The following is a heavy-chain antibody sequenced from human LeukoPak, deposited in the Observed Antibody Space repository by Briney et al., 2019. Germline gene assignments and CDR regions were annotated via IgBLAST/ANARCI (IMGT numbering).Heavy chain of an antibody. Sequence: GESLKFSCKGAGYGFTSYWIGWVRQMPGKGLGWMGIIYPGDSDTRYSPSFQRHVTISADKSISTAYLQSSSLKASDTAMYYCARRNCSGGSCYYPWFDPWGQGTLVTVSS. CDR1: GYGFTSYW. D-gene: IGHD2-15*01. J-gene: IGHJ5*02. V-gene: IGHV5-51*01. CDR3: ARRNCSGGSCYYPWFDP. CDR2: IYPGDSDT.